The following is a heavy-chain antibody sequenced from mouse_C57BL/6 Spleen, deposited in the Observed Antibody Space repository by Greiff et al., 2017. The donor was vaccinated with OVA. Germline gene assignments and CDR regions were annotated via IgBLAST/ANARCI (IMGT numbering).Heavy chain of an antibody. V-gene: IGHV1-74*01. D-gene: IGHD1-1*01. CDR2: IHPSDSDT. CDR1: GYTFTSYW. J-gene: IGHJ2*01. CDR3: AIVDYGSSYSYYFDY. Sequence: QVQLKQPGAELVKPGASVKVSCKASGYTFTSYWMHWVKQRPGQGLEWIGRIHPSDSDTNYNQKFKGKATLTVDKSSSTAYMQLSSLTSEDSAVYYCAIVDYGSSYSYYFDYWGQGTTLTVSS.